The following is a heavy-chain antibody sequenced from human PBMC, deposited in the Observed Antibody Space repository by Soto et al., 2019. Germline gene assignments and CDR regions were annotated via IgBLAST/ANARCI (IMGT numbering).Heavy chain of an antibody. CDR1: LGSISSGGFY. CDR2: IYYTGST. D-gene: IGHD4-4*01. CDR3: ARQSESNYDDWFXP. Sequence: SETLSLTCTVSLGSISSGGFYWTWIRQHPGKGLEWIGCIYYTGSTYYNPSLKSRVTISLDTSKSQFSLKLSSVTAADTAVYYCARQSESNYDDWFXPWGQGTLVTVSS. V-gene: IGHV4-31*03. J-gene: IGHJ5*02.